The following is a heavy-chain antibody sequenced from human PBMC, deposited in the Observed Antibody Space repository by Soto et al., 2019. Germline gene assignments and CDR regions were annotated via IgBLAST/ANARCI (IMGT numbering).Heavy chain of an antibody. Sequence: QVQLQGSGPGPVKSSETLSLTYTVSGDSISDYFYWRWIRRPAGTGREWIGRMYTDGATKYNPSLKSRVTPSLDKSKNQFSLRLSSVTAADTAVYYFAREVRGGFTGIFDQWGRGSRVTVSS. V-gene: IGHV4-4*07. CDR2: MYTDGAT. D-gene: IGHD2-15*01. CDR3: AREVRGGFTGIFDQ. CDR1: GDSISDYFY. J-gene: IGHJ4*02.